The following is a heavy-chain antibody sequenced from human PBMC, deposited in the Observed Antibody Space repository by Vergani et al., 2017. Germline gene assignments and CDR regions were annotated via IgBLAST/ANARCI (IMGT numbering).Heavy chain of an antibody. CDR3: AKERWELQPYYDGMDV. V-gene: IGHV3-23*01. CDR1: GFTFSSYA. D-gene: IGHD1-26*01. CDR2: ISGSGGRT. Sequence: EVQLLESGGGLVQPGGSLRLSCAASGFTFSSYAMSWVRQAPGKGREWVSAISGSGGRTYYADSVKGRFTISSDNSKNTLYLQMNSLRAEDTAVYYCAKERWELQPYYDGMDVWGQGTTVTVSS. J-gene: IGHJ6*02.